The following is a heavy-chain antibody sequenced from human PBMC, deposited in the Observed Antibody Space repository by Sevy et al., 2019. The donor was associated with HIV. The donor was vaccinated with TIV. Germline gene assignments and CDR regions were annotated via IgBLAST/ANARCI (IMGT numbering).Heavy chain of an antibody. V-gene: IGHV3-15*01. Sequence: GGSLRLSCAASGFTFTYAWMTWVRQAPGKGLEWVGRIKSRADGGRTYYAAPVKGRFTISRDDSKNTLYLQMNSLRSEDTGIYYCSTDPIILLLVMDGQDVWGQGTTVTVSS. CDR2: IKSRADGGRT. CDR1: GFTFTYAW. CDR3: STDPIILLLVMDGQDV. D-gene: IGHD2-8*01. J-gene: IGHJ6*02.